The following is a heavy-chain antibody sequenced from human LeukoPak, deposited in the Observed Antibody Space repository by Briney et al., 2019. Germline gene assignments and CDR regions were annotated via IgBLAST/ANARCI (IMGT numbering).Heavy chain of an antibody. V-gene: IGHV6-1*01. CDR3: ARETSFRYYDFWSGWDY. CDR1: GDIVSSNSAA. CDR2: TFYRSKWYN. D-gene: IGHD3-3*01. Sequence: SQTLSLTCAISGDIVSSNSAAWNWIRQSPSRGLEWLGRTFYRSKWYNDYAVSVKSRITINPDTSKNQFSLQLNSMTPDDTAVYYCARETSFRYYDFWSGWDYWGQETLVTVSS. J-gene: IGHJ4*02.